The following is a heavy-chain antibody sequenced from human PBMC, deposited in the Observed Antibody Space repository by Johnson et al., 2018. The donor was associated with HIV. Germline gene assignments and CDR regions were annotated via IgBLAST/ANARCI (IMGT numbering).Heavy chain of an antibody. Sequence: ASGFTFSNYWMHWVRQAPGKGLVWVSRIKSDGSDTSYADSVKGRFTIPRDNAKHTLYLQMNSLRAQDTAVYFCARGCRDGYTCDVFDVWGQGTRVTVSS. CDR1: GFTFSNYW. CDR3: ARGCRDGYTCDVFDV. V-gene: IGHV3-74*01. J-gene: IGHJ3*01. D-gene: IGHD5-24*01. CDR2: IKSDGSDT.